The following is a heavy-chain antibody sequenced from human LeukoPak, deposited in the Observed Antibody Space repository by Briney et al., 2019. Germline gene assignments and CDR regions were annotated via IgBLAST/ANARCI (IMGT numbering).Heavy chain of an antibody. J-gene: IGHJ5*02. V-gene: IGHV5-51*01. CDR2: IYPADSDI. D-gene: IGHD3-22*01. Sequence: GESLKISCKGSGYSINNYWIGWVRQMPGKGLEWMGIIYPADSDIRYSPSFQGQVTISADKSISTAYLQWSSLKASDTAMYYCARRQYDSYNWFDPWGQGTLVTVSS. CDR3: ARRQYDSYNWFDP. CDR1: GYSINNYW.